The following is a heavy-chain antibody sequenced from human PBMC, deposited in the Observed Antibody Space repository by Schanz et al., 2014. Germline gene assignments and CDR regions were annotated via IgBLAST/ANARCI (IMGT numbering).Heavy chain of an antibody. J-gene: IGHJ4*02. D-gene: IGHD3-16*01. V-gene: IGHV1-18*01. CDR2: FIPILDVG. Sequence: QVQLVQSGAEVKKPGASVKVSCKTSGYTFSSYGITWVRQAPGQGLEWVGRFIPILDVGNYAQQFQGRVTMTRDTSATTAYMELSSLTSEDTAVYYCAKVAEEGPHINNWGGDYFDFWGQGTLVTVSS. CDR1: GYTFSSYG. CDR3: AKVAEEGPHINNWGGDYFDF.